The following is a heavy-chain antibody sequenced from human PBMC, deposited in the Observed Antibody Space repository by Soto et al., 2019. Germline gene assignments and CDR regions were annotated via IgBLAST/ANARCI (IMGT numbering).Heavy chain of an antibody. CDR2: ISGSGGST. D-gene: IGHD3-22*01. CDR3: AKSKYDSSGYYAGWFDP. CDR1: GFTFSSYA. Sequence: LRLSCAASGFTFSSYAMSWVRQAPGKGLEWVSAISGSGGSTYYADSVKGRFTISRDNSKNTLYLQMNSLRAEDTAVYYCAKSKYDSSGYYAGWFDPWGQGTLVTVSS. V-gene: IGHV3-23*01. J-gene: IGHJ5*02.